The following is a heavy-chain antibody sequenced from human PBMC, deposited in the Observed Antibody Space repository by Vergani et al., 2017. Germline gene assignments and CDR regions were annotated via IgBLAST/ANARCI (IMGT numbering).Heavy chain of an antibody. Sequence: QLQLQESGPGLLKPSETLSLTCSVSGTSISGSSDYWGWIRQPPGKGLEWIGSIFYTGTSYYNPSLKSRVTMSVDTSKNQFSLKLSSVTAADTAVYYCAREGVDRRSYTSTRYKGWFDPWGQGTLVTVSS. D-gene: IGHD6-13*01. J-gene: IGHJ5*02. CDR3: AREGVDRRSYTSTRYKGWFDP. V-gene: IGHV4-39*07. CDR1: GTSISGSSDY. CDR2: IFYTGTS.